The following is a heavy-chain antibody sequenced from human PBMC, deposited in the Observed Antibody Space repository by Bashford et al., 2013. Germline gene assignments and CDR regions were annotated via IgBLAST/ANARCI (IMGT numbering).Heavy chain of an antibody. J-gene: IGHJ5*02. V-gene: IGHV1-69*13. CDR2: IIPIFGTA. CDR3: ARRRGFWGYCSGGSCYSHYNWFDP. D-gene: IGHD2-15*01. Sequence: SVKVSCKASGGTFSSYAISWVRQAPGQGLEWMGGIIPIFGTANYAQKFQGRVTITADESTSTAYMELSSLRSEDTAVYYCARRRGFWGYCSGGSCYSHYNWFDPWGQGTLVTVSS. CDR1: GGTFSSYA.